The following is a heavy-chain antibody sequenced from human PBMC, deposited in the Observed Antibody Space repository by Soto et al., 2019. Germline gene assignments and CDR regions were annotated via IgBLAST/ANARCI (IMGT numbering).Heavy chain of an antibody. CDR3: ARSPAPYGDYVGWYFDL. D-gene: IGHD4-17*01. Sequence: QVQLVESGGGVVQPGRSLRLSCAASGFTFSSYGMHWVRQAPGKGLEWVAVIWYDGSNKYYADSVKGRFTISRDNSKNTLYLQMNSLRAEDTAVYYCARSPAPYGDYVGWYFDLWGRGTLVTVSS. CDR2: IWYDGSNK. J-gene: IGHJ2*01. CDR1: GFTFSSYG. V-gene: IGHV3-33*01.